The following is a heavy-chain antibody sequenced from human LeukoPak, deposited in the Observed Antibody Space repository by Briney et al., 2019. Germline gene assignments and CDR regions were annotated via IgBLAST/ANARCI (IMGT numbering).Heavy chain of an antibody. Sequence: GGSLRLSCAVSGFSFTNLWMSWVRQAPGRGLEWVANIHPEGSEKYHVESVKGRFTISRDNTKNLLFLQMNGLRVEDTAVYYCARGDAFSGDHWGQGALVTVSS. CDR2: IHPEGSEK. J-gene: IGHJ4*02. CDR3: ARGDAFSGDH. V-gene: IGHV3-7*04. CDR1: GFSFTNLW.